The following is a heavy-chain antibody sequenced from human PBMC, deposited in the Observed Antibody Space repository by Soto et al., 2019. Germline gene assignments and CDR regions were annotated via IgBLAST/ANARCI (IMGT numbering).Heavy chain of an antibody. J-gene: IGHJ5*02. CDR3: ARVLLWFGELSYNWFDP. Sequence: QVQLQQWGAGLLKPSETLSLTCAVYGGSFSGYYWSWIRQPPGKGLEWIGEINHSGSTNYNPSLKSRVTISVDTSKNQFSLKLSSVTAAETAVYYCARVLLWFGELSYNWFDPWGQGTLVTVSS. CDR1: GGSFSGYY. V-gene: IGHV4-34*01. D-gene: IGHD3-10*01. CDR2: INHSGST.